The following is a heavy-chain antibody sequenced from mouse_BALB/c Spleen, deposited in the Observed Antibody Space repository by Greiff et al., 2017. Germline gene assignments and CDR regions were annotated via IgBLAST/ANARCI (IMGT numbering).Heavy chain of an antibody. CDR3: ARGSLSTMITTAWFAY. V-gene: IGHV5-4*02. Sequence: DVQLVESGGGLVKPGGSLKLSCAASGFTFSDYYMYWVRQTPEKRLEWVATISDGGSYTYYPDSVKGRFTISRDNAKNNLYLQMSSLKSEDTAMYYCARGSLSTMITTAWFAYWGQGTLVTVSA. D-gene: IGHD2-4*01. CDR1: GFTFSDYY. CDR2: ISDGGSYT. J-gene: IGHJ3*01.